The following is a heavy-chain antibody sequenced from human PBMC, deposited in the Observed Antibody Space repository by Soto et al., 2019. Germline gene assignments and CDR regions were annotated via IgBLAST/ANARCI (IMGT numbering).Heavy chain of an antibody. CDR2: IKSETYGGTT. Sequence: EVQLVESGGGLVKPGGSLRLSCAASGITFNEAWMSWVRQAPGKGLQWGGRIKSETYGGTTEYGAPLKGRFTISRDDSRSTVFLQLNSLKVEDTAVYYCTTGPGNRGHWGRGTLVTVSS. CDR1: GITFNEAW. V-gene: IGHV3-15*01. CDR3: TTGPGNRGH. J-gene: IGHJ4*02.